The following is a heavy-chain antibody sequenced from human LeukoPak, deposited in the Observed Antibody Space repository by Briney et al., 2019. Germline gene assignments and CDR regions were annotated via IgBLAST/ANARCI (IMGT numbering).Heavy chain of an antibody. CDR1: GGSISSYY. CDR3: ARGDYYYYVDV. Sequence: SETLSLTCTVSGGSISSYYWSWIRQPPGKGLEWIGYIYYSGSTNYNPSLKSRVTISVDTSKNQFSLKLSSVTAADTAVYYCARGDYYYYVDVWGKGTTVTVSS. CDR2: IYYSGST. J-gene: IGHJ6*03. V-gene: IGHV4-59*01.